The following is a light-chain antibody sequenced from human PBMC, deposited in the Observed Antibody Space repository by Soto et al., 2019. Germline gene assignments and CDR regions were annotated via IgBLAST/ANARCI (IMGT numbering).Light chain of an antibody. J-gene: IGKJ5*01. Sequence: EIVMTQSPGTLSVSPGERATLSCRASQSVSSNLAWYQQKPGQAPRLLISDASTRATGLPARFSGSGSGTEFTLTVSSLQSEDFAVYYCQQYIKWPITFGQGTRLEIK. CDR1: QSVSSN. CDR3: QQYIKWPIT. CDR2: DAS. V-gene: IGKV3-15*01.